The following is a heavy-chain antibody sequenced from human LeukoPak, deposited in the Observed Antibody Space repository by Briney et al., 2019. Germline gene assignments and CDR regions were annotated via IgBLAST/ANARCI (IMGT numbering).Heavy chain of an antibody. CDR2: INTNTGNP. V-gene: IGHV7-4-1*02. Sequence: ASVKVSCKASGYTFTSYYMHWVRQAPGQGLEWMGWINTNTGNPTYAQGFTGRFVFSLDTSVSTAHLQISSLKAEDTAVYYCARAPNYYDSSGYYSLWFDPWGQGTLVTVSS. D-gene: IGHD3-22*01. J-gene: IGHJ5*02. CDR3: ARAPNYYDSSGYYSLWFDP. CDR1: GYTFTSYY.